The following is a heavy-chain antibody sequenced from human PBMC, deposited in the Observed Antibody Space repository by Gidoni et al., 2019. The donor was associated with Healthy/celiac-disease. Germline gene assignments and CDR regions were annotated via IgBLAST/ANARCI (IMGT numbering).Heavy chain of an antibody. J-gene: IGHJ3*02. Sequence: EVQLVESGGGLVKPGGSLRLSCAASGFTFSRYSMNGFRQAPGKGLEWVSSISSSISYIYYADSVKGRFTISRDNAKNSLYLQMNSLRAEDTAVYYCARDTRYYDSSGYHTPSDAFDIWGQGTMVTVSS. CDR1: GFTFSRYS. D-gene: IGHD3-22*01. CDR3: ARDTRYYDSSGYHTPSDAFDI. CDR2: ISSSISYI. V-gene: IGHV3-21*01.